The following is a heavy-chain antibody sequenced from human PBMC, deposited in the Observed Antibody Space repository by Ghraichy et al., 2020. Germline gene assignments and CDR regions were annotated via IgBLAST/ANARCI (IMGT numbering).Heavy chain of an antibody. CDR1: GGSISSSNW. D-gene: IGHD3-9*01. J-gene: IGHJ5*02. Sequence: TLSLTCAVSGGSISSSNWWSWVRQPPGKGLEWIGEIYHSGSTNYNPSLKSRVTISVDKSKNQFSLKLSSVTAADTAVYYCARVYTADILTGYYLFNWFDPWGQGTLVTVSS. V-gene: IGHV4-4*02. CDR3: ARVYTADILTGYYLFNWFDP. CDR2: IYHSGST.